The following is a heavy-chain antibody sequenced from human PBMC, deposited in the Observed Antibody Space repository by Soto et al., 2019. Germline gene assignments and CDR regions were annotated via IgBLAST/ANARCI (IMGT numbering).Heavy chain of an antibody. J-gene: IGHJ3*02. Sequence: SETLSLTCAVYGGSFSGYYWSWIRQPPGKGLEWIGEINHSGSTNYNPSLKSRVTISVDTSKNQFSLKLSSVTAADTAVYYCARGQVIVVVITTGAFDIWGQGTMVTVSS. CDR3: ARGQVIVVVITTGAFDI. CDR1: GGSFSGYY. V-gene: IGHV4-34*01. D-gene: IGHD3-22*01. CDR2: INHSGST.